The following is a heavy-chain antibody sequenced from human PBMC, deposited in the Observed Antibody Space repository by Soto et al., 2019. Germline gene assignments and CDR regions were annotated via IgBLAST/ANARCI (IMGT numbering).Heavy chain of an antibody. CDR2: INHSGST. CDR1: GGSFSCYY. D-gene: IGHD3-10*01. J-gene: IGHJ5*02. CDR3: ARGDRGYYYGSGSYSRPGWFDP. V-gene: IGHV4-34*01. Sequence: SETLSLTCAVYGGSFSCYYWSWIRQPPGKGLEWIGEINHSGSTNYNPSLKSRVTISVDTSKNQFSLKLSSVTAADTAVYYCARGDRGYYYGSGSYSRPGWFDPWGQGTLVTVS.